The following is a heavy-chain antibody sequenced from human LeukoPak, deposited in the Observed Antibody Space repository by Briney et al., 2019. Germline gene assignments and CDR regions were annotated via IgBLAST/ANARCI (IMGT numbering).Heavy chain of an antibody. V-gene: IGHV3-7*05. D-gene: IGHD6-25*01. Sequence: GGTLRLSCAASGFTFSSYWMNWVRQAPGKGLEWVDNIKQDGGEKYYVDSVRGRFAISRDNAKNSLYLQMNSLRAEDTAVYYCARHSRGYDYWGQGTLVTVSS. CDR3: ARHSRGYDY. CDR2: IKQDGGEK. J-gene: IGHJ4*02. CDR1: GFTFSSYW.